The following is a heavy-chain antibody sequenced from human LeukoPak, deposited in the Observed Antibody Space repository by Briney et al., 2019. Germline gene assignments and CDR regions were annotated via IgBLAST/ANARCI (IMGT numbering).Heavy chain of an antibody. CDR2: IYYSGST. J-gene: IGHJ4*02. CDR3: ARDPDFWTGYYYFDY. Sequence: PSETLSLTCTVSGDSINSSNYYWGWIRQPPGKGLEWIGSIYYSGSTSYNPSLKSRVTVSIDTSKNQFSLKLSSVTAADTAVYYCARDPDFWTGYYYFDYWGQGTLVTVSS. V-gene: IGHV4-39*07. CDR1: GDSINSSNYY. D-gene: IGHD3/OR15-3a*01.